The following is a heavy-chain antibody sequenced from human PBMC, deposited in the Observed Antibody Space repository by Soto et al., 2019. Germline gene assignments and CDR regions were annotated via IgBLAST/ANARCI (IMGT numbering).Heavy chain of an antibody. CDR3: ARLRRDWGDAFDL. D-gene: IGHD3-16*01. CDR1: GGSFVSSA. J-gene: IGHJ3*01. Sequence: QVQLVQSGADVKKPGSSVKVSCKTSGGSFVSSAISWVRQAPAQGLEWMGEIIPVFDKANYAQNFQGRLTSTADELTGTVFMELSSLRSEDTAVYFCARLRRDWGDAFDLWGLGTFVTVSS. CDR2: IIPVFDKA. V-gene: IGHV1-69*01.